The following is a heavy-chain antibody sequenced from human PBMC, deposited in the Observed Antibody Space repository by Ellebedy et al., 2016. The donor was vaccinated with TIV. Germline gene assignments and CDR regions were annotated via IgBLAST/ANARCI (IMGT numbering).Heavy chain of an antibody. CDR3: AKGGRYCSSISCSHFDY. Sequence: GESLKISXAASGFTFSSYWMTWVRQAPGKGLEWVAVISYDGSNKYYADSVKGRFTISRDNSKNTLYLQMNSLRAEDTAVYYCAKGGRYCSSISCSHFDYWGQGTLVTVSS. D-gene: IGHD2-2*01. J-gene: IGHJ4*02. V-gene: IGHV3-30*18. CDR2: ISYDGSNK. CDR1: GFTFSSYW.